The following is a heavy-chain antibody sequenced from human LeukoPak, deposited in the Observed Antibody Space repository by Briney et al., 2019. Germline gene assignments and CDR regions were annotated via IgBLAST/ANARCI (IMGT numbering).Heavy chain of an antibody. Sequence: GESLKISCKGSGYSFTSYWISWVRQMPGKGLEWMGRIEPSDSYTNYSPSFQGHVTISADKSISTAYLQWSSLKASDTAMYYCARHPLGTQYGDYGIDYWGQGTLVTVSS. CDR3: ARHPLGTQYGDYGIDY. CDR2: IEPSDSYT. CDR1: GYSFTSYW. V-gene: IGHV5-10-1*01. J-gene: IGHJ4*02. D-gene: IGHD4-17*01.